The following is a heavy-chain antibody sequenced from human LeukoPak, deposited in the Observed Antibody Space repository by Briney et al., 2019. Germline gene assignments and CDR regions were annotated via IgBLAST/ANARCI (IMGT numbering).Heavy chain of an antibody. J-gene: IGHJ4*02. D-gene: IGHD3-10*02. CDR3: ATYHFRGDTHYFDY. Sequence: SETLSLTCAVYGGSFSGYYWSWIRQPPGKGLEWIGEINHSGSTNYNPSLQSRVTISIDTSKNQFSLKLRSVTAADTAVYYCATYHFRGDTHYFDYWSQGTLVTVSS. CDR1: GGSFSGYY. CDR2: INHSGST. V-gene: IGHV4-34*01.